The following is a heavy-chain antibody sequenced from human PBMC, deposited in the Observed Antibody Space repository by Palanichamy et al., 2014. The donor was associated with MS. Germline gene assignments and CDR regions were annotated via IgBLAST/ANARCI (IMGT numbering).Heavy chain of an antibody. CDR3: TKETASIGPAY. J-gene: IGHJ4*02. D-gene: IGHD2-15*01. V-gene: IGHV3-43*02. CDR2: ISGDGGTS. Sequence: GKGLEWVSFISGDGGTSYYPDSVKGRFTISRDNSKNSLYLQMNSLRTEDTALYYCTKETASIGPAYWGQGTLVTVSS.